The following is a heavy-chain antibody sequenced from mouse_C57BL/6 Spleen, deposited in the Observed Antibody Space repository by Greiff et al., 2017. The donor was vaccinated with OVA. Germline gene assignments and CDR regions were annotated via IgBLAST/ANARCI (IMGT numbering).Heavy chain of an antibody. D-gene: IGHD2-4*01. Sequence: VMLVESGPGLVQPSQSLSITCTVSGFSLTSYGVHWVRQSPGKGLEWLGVIWSGGGTDKNAAFMSSLSISKDNSESQVFFRMNSLQADDTAIYYCASFDYDGGFAYWGQGTLVTVSA. CDR3: ASFDYDGGFAY. V-gene: IGHV2-2*01. J-gene: IGHJ3*01. CDR1: GFSLTSYG. CDR2: IWSGGGT.